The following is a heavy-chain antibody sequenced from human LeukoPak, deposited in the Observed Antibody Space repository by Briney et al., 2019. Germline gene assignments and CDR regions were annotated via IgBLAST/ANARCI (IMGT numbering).Heavy chain of an antibody. Sequence: GPSVKVSCKASGGTFSSYAISWVRQAPGQGLEWMGGIIPIFGTANYAQKFQGRVTITADESTSTAYMELSSLRSEDTAVYYCARMAPQYNLPGYFDYWGQGTLVTVSS. CDR1: GGTFSSYA. CDR3: ARMAPQYNLPGYFDY. D-gene: IGHD1-14*01. V-gene: IGHV1-69*13. J-gene: IGHJ4*02. CDR2: IIPIFGTA.